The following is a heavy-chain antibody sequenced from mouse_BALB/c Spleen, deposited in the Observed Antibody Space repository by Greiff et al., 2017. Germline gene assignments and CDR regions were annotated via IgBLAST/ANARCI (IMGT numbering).Heavy chain of an antibody. V-gene: IGHV5-9-4*01. CDR2: ISSGGSYT. CDR3: ARQGNFAWFAY. Sequence: EVQGVESGGGLVKPGGSLKLSCAASGFTFSSYAMSWVRQSPEKRLEWVAEISSGGSYTYYPDTVTGRFTISRDNAKNTLYLEMSSLRSEDTAMYYCARQGNFAWFAYWGQGTLVTVSA. CDR1: GFTFSSYA. D-gene: IGHD2-1*01. J-gene: IGHJ3*01.